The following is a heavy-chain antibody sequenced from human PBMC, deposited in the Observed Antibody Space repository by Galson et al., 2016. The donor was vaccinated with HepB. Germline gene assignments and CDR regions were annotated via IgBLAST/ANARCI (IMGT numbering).Heavy chain of an antibody. CDR1: GFTVSSNY. Sequence: SLRLSCAASGFTVSSNYMSWVRQAPGKGLEWVSVIHSGGDTYYGDSVEGRFTISRDNSKNTVYLHMNSLRAEDTAVYCCVRDTWKWGYNSASDAFDLWGHGTMVTVSS. D-gene: IGHD1-1*01. CDR3: VRDTWKWGYNSASDAFDL. J-gene: IGHJ3*01. V-gene: IGHV3-53*01. CDR2: IHSGGDT.